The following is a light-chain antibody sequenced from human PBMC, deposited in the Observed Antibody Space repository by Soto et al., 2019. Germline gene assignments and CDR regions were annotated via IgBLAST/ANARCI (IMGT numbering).Light chain of an antibody. CDR3: MQTLQTPST. Sequence: DIVMTQSPLSLPVTPGEPASISCRSSQSLLYGAGYMYVDWYLQKPGQPPQLLIFLGSNRASGVPDRYSGSVSGTDFTLKISRVETEDVGVYYCMQTLQTPSTFGQGTKLEIK. J-gene: IGKJ2*01. CDR2: LGS. V-gene: IGKV2-28*01. CDR1: QSLLYGAGYMY.